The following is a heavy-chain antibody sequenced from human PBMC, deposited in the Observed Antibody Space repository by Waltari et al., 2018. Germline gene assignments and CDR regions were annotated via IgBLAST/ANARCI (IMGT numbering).Heavy chain of an antibody. CDR3: ARDSRAIIAAAFREGGFDP. J-gene: IGHJ5*02. V-gene: IGHV1-2*06. Sequence: QVQLVQSGAEVKKPGASVKVSCKASGYTFTGYYMHWVRQAPGQGLEWMGRINPNSGGTNYEQKFQGRVTMTRDTSISTAYMELSRLRSDDTAVYYCARDSRAIIAAAFREGGFDPWGQGTLVTVSS. CDR1: GYTFTGYY. D-gene: IGHD6-13*01. CDR2: INPNSGGT.